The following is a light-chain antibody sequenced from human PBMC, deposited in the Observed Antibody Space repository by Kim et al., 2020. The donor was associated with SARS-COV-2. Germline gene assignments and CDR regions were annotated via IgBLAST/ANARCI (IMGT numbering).Light chain of an antibody. CDR1: QGVGGN. CDR3: QYCDNWPC. J-gene: IGKJ4*01. Sequence: SPGDRATRPRSASQGVGGNFAWYQQKPGHAPRIRIYGASIRATGVAARFTGSGSGREFTLTISCLHSEDFATYCCQYCDNWPCFGGGTKVDIK. V-gene: IGKV3D-15*01. CDR2: GAS.